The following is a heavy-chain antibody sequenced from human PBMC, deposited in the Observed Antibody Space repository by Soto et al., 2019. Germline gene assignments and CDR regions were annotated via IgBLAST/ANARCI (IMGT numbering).Heavy chain of an antibody. CDR2: IYYSGTT. J-gene: IGHJ6*02. D-gene: IGHD2-21*01. Sequence: SETLSLTCTVTGASISSGGYYWTWIRQHPGKGLEWIGYIYYSGTTYYNPSLKSRVTISVDTSKNQFSLKLSSVTAADTAVYYCAASCVGCGGFNYYGMDVWCQGTTVT. CDR3: AASCVGCGGFNYYGMDV. V-gene: IGHV4-31*03. CDR1: GASISSGGYY.